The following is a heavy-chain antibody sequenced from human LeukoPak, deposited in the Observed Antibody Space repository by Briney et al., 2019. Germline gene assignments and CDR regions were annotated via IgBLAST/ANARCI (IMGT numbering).Heavy chain of an antibody. Sequence: SETVSCKASGYTFTSYGISWVRQAPGQGLEWMGWISAYNGKTNYAQKLQGRVTMTTDTSTSTAYMELRSLRSDDTAVYYCARGQDYYDFVSGFDYWGEGALVPVSP. D-gene: IGHD3-3*01. CDR1: GYTFTSYG. CDR2: ISAYNGKT. CDR3: ARGQDYYDFVSGFDY. V-gene: IGHV1-18*01. J-gene: IGHJ4*02.